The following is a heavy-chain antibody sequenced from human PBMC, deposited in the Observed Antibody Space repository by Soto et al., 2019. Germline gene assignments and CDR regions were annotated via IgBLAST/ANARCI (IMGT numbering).Heavy chain of an antibody. V-gene: IGHV1-69*06. CDR1: GGTFSSYA. Sequence: SVKVSCKASGGTFSSYAISWVRQAPGQGLEWMGGIIPIFGTANYAQKFQSRVTITADKSTSTAYMELSSLRSEDTAVYYCARDRNDFWSGYYPYYFDYWGQGTLVTVSS. CDR3: ARDRNDFWSGYYPYYFDY. CDR2: IIPIFGTA. J-gene: IGHJ4*02. D-gene: IGHD3-3*01.